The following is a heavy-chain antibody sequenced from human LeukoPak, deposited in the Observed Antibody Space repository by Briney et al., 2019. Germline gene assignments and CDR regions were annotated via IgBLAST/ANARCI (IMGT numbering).Heavy chain of an antibody. V-gene: IGHV3-11*01. CDR1: GFTFSDYY. D-gene: IGHD3-22*01. J-gene: IGHJ4*02. Sequence: GGSLRLSCAASGFTFSDYYMSWIRQAPGKGLEWVSYISSSGSTIYYADSVKGRFTISRDNPKNSLYLQMNSLRAEDTAVYYCAKLDDSSGYLFDYWGQGTLVTVSS. CDR2: ISSSGSTI. CDR3: AKLDDSSGYLFDY.